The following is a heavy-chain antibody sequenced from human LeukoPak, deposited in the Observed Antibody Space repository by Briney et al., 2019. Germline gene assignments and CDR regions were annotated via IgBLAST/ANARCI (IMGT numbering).Heavy chain of an antibody. J-gene: IGHJ4*02. Sequence: GGSLRLSCAASGFTFSSYSRNWVRQAPGKGLEWVSSISSSSSYIYYADSVKGRFTISRDNAKNSLYLQMNSLRAEDTAVYYCARDAPSGSYYRAADYWGQGTLVTVSS. D-gene: IGHD1-26*01. CDR3: ARDAPSGSYYRAADY. V-gene: IGHV3-21*01. CDR2: ISSSSSYI. CDR1: GFTFSSYS.